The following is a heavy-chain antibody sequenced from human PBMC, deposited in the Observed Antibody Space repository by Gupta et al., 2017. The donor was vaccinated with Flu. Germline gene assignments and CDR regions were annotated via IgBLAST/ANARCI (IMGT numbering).Heavy chain of an antibody. CDR1: GFTFSSYS. D-gene: IGHD3-22*01. CDR2: IKKDGSEK. V-gene: IGHV3-7*01. CDR3: ARVDVRRVHYFDTWYFDL. Sequence: EVQLVESGGGLVQPGGSLRLSCAASGFTFSSYSMSWVRQAPGKGLEWVANIKKDGSEKDYVDSGRGRFTISRDNAKNSLYLQMTSRRAEDTAVYYCARVDVRRVHYFDTWYFDLWGRGTLVTVXS. J-gene: IGHJ2*01.